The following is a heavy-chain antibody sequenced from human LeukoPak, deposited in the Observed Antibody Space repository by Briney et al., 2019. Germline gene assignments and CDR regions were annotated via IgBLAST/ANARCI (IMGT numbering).Heavy chain of an antibody. CDR3: ARSGNKRLLDY. CDR2: IYYSGGT. J-gene: IGHJ4*02. CDR1: GGSISSGGYY. D-gene: IGHD5-18*01. V-gene: IGHV4-31*03. Sequence: PSQTLSLTCTVSGGSISSGGYYWSWIRQHPGKGLEWIGYIYYSGGTYYNPSLKSRVTISVDTSKNQFSLKLSSVTAADTAVYYCARSGNKRLLDYWGQGTLVTVSS.